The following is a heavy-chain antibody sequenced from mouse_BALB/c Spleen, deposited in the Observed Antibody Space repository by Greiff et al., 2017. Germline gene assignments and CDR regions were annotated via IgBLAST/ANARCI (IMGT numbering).Heavy chain of an antibody. D-gene: IGHD2-14*01. J-gene: IGHJ4*01. Sequence: EVQLQQSGPELMKPGASVKISCKASGYSFTSYYMHWVQQSHGKSLEWIGYIDPFNGGTSYNQKFKGKATLTVDKSSSTAYMHLSSLTSEDSAVYYCARGGTRYAYAMDYWGQGTSVTVSS. CDR2: IDPFNGGT. CDR1: GYSFTSYY. V-gene: IGHV1-28*01. CDR3: ARGGTRYAYAMDY.